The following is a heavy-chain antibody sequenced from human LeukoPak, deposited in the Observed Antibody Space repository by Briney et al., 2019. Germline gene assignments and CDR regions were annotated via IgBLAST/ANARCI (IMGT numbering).Heavy chain of an antibody. CDR1: GGSISSSHW. CDR2: IYHSGST. D-gene: IGHD3-10*01. J-gene: IGHJ4*02. CDR3: ARDRRGELSYPYYFDY. V-gene: IGHV4-4*02. Sequence: SETLSLTCTVSGGSISSSHWWSWVRQPPGKGLEWIEAIYHSGSTNYNPSLQSRVTISVDQSKNQFSLKLTSVTAADTAVYYCARDRRGELSYPYYFDYWGQGKLVTVSS.